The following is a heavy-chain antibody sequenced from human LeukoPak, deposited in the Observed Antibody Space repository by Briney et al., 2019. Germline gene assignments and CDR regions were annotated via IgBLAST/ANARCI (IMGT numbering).Heavy chain of an antibody. Sequence: SETLSLTCTVSGGSISSSSYYWGWIRQPPGKGLEWIGSIYYSGSTYYNPSLKSRVTISVDTSKNQFSLKLSSVTAADTAVYYCARYVSGSHYPYFDYWGQGTLVTVSS. J-gene: IGHJ4*02. CDR2: IYYSGST. CDR1: GGSISSSSYY. V-gene: IGHV4-39*01. CDR3: ARYVSGSHYPYFDY. D-gene: IGHD1-26*01.